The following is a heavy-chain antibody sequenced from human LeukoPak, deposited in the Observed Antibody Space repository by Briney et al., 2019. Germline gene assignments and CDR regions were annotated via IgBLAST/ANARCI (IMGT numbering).Heavy chain of an antibody. J-gene: IGHJ3*02. CDR1: GFTFSSYA. CDR3: AKGDYYDSSGYPPPSAFDI. Sequence: GGSLRLSCAASGFTFSSYAMSWVRQAPGKGLEWVSAISGSGGSTYYADSVKGRFTISRDNSKNTLYLQMNSLRAEDTAVYYCAKGDYYDSSGYPPPSAFDIWGQGTMVTVSS. CDR2: ISGSGGST. D-gene: IGHD3-22*01. V-gene: IGHV3-23*01.